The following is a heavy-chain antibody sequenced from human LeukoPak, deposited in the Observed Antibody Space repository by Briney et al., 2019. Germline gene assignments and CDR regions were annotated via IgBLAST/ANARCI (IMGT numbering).Heavy chain of an antibody. CDR2: IFTTGNT. D-gene: IGHD6-25*01. CDR3: GFSEGDY. CDR1: GYSISSGYY. J-gene: IGHJ4*02. V-gene: IGHV4-61*02. Sequence: SETLSLTCTVSGYSISSGYYWTWIRQPAGKGLEWIGRIFTTGNTDYNPSLKSRVTMSIDRSKNQFSLKLSAVTAADTAVYFCGFSEGDYWGQGALVTVSS.